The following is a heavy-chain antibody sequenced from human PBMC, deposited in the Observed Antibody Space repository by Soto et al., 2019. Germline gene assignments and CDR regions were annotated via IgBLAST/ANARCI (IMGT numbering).Heavy chain of an antibody. J-gene: IGHJ4*02. CDR1: GYTFTSYD. CDR3: VRAGGSSWYFDF. D-gene: IGHD6-13*01. CDR2: INPSGGSR. Sequence: GASVKVSCKASGYTFTSYDINWVRQAPGQGLEWMGIINPSGGSRSYAQKFQGRVTMTSDTSTSTVYMELSSLRSEDTAVYYCVRAGGSSWYFDFWGQGTLVTVSS. V-gene: IGHV1-46*03.